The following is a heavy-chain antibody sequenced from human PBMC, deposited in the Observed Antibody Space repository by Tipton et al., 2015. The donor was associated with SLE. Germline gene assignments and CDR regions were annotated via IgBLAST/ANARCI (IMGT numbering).Heavy chain of an antibody. CDR1: GGSFSGYY. D-gene: IGHD4-23*01. CDR3: ARGPGNLGDAFDI. Sequence: TLSLTCAVYGGSFSGYYWSWIRQPPGKGLEWIGEINHSGSTNYNPSLKSRVTISVDTSKNQFSLKLSSVTAADTAGYYCARGPGNLGDAFDIWGQGTMVTVSS. CDR2: INHSGST. V-gene: IGHV4-34*01. J-gene: IGHJ3*02.